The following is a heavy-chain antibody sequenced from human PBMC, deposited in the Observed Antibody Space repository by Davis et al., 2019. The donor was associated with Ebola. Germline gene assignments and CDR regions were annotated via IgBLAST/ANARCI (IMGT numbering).Heavy chain of an antibody. CDR1: GFTFSNAW. CDR2: IKSKTDGGTT. V-gene: IGHV3-15*01. Sequence: GESLKISCAASGFTFSNAWMSWVRQAPGKGLEWVGRIKSKTDGGTTDYAAPVKGRFTISRDDSKSTLYLQMNSLKTEDTAVYYCITAWRPSWGQGTLVTVSS. J-gene: IGHJ5*02. D-gene: IGHD3-3*01. CDR3: ITAWRPS.